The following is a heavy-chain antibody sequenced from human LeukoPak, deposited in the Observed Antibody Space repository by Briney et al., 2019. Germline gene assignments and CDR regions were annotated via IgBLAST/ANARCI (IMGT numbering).Heavy chain of an antibody. CDR2: IYYNGST. J-gene: IGHJ4*02. V-gene: IGHV4-59*08. Sequence: SERLSLTCTVSGGSISGYFWSWTRQPPGKGLEWIGYIYYNGSTNYNPSLKSRVTISVDTSKNHFSLKLSSVTAADTAVYYCARHSDRSGHCTLDYWGQGTLVTVSS. CDR3: ARHSDRSGHCTLDY. D-gene: IGHD3-22*01. CDR1: GGSISGYF.